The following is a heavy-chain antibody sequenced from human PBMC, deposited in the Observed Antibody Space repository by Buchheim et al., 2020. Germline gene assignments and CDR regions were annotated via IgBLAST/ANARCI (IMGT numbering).Heavy chain of an antibody. V-gene: IGHV3-23*01. Sequence: EVQLLESGGGLVQPGGSLRLPCGGSGFRFSGYAMSWVRQTPETRLEWVASMSAREGRTYYANSVKGRFTISRDNSKDTLLLQMNSLRAEDTAKYYCARFSDCGGDCPYDYWGQGTL. J-gene: IGHJ4*02. CDR2: MSAREGRT. D-gene: IGHD2-21*02. CDR1: GFRFSGYA. CDR3: ARFSDCGGDCPYDY.